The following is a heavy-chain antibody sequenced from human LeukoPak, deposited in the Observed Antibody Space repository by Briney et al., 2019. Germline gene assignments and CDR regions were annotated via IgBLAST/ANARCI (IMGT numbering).Heavy chain of an antibody. Sequence: GGSLRLSCAPSGFAVSSNYMSWIRQAPGKGLEWVSYISSSGSTIYYADSVKGRFTISRDNAKNSLYLQMNSLRAEDTAVYYCARFTVAGLFDYWGQGTLVTVSS. V-gene: IGHV3-11*01. CDR3: ARFTVAGLFDY. CDR1: GFAVSSNY. CDR2: ISSSGSTI. D-gene: IGHD6-19*01. J-gene: IGHJ4*02.